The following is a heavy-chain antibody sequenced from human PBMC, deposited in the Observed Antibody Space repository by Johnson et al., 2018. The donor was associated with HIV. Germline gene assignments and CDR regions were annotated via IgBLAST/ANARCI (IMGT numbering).Heavy chain of an antibody. CDR3: ARDSSNAAFDI. V-gene: IGHV3-13*01. Sequence: VQLVESGGGVVQPGGSLRLSCAASGFTFSSYDMHWVRQATGKGLEWVSAIGTAGDTYYPGSVKGRFTISRENAKNSLYLQMNSLRAGDTAVYYCARDSSNAAFDIWGQGTMVTVSS. CDR2: IGTAGDT. CDR1: GFTFSSYD. J-gene: IGHJ3*02. D-gene: IGHD6-13*01.